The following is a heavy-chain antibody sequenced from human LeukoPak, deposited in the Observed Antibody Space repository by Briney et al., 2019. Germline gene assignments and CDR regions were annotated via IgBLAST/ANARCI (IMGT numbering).Heavy chain of an antibody. CDR1: GYTFTDYY. D-gene: IGHD4-11*01. CDR2: INPKGGST. J-gene: IGHJ4*02. Sequence: ASVKVSCKASGYTFTDYYIHWVRQAPGQGLEWMGWINPKGGSTNYAQKFQGRVTMTRDTSISTGYMEVSRLRPDDTAVFYCARGFYDYSNPGDYWGQGTLVTVSS. V-gene: IGHV1-2*02. CDR3: ARGFYDYSNPGDY.